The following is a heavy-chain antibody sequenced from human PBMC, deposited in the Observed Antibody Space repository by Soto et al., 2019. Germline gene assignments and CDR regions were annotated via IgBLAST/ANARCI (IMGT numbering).Heavy chain of an antibody. CDR3: AILPRGYSYVLEDY. Sequence: QVQLVQSGAEVKKPGSSVKVSCKASGGTFSSYAISWVRQAPGRGLEWMGGIIPIFGTANYAQKFQGRVTITADESTSTAYMELSSLRSEDTAVYYCAILPRGYSYVLEDYWGQGTLVTVSS. CDR1: GGTFSSYA. J-gene: IGHJ4*02. CDR2: IIPIFGTA. V-gene: IGHV1-69*12. D-gene: IGHD5-18*01.